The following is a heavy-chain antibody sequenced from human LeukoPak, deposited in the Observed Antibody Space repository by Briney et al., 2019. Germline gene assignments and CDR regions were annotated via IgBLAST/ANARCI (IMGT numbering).Heavy chain of an antibody. CDR3: AIAGGSTGWYSYGY. D-gene: IGHD6-19*01. J-gene: IGHJ4*02. CDR2: IGTAGDT. CDR1: GFTFSSYD. V-gene: IGHV3-13*01. Sequence: PGGSLRLPCAASGFTFSSYDMHWVRQTTGKGLEWVSSIGTAGDTYYPGSVRGRFTISRENAKNSVYLQMNSLRAEDTAMYYCAIAGGSTGWYSYGYWGQGTLVAVSS.